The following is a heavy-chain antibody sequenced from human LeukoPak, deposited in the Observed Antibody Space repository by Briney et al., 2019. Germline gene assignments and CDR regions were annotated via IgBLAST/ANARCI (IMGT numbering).Heavy chain of an antibody. V-gene: IGHV3-9*01. CDR1: GFTFDDYA. CDR3: AKDISVGSSHQGWYFDL. CDR2: ISWNSGSI. J-gene: IGHJ2*01. D-gene: IGHD2-2*01. Sequence: GRSLRLSCAASGFTFDDYAMHWVRQAPGKGLEWVSGISWNSGSIGYADSVKGRFTISRDNAKNSLYLQMNSLRADDTALYYCAKDISVGSSHQGWYFDLWGRGTLVTVSS.